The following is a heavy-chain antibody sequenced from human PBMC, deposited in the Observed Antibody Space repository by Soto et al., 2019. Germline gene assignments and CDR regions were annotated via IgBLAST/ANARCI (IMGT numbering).Heavy chain of an antibody. Sequence: QVQLQESGPGLVKPSQTLSLTCTVSGGSISSDGHYWSWIRHHPGKGLEWIGYIYYSGSTYHNPSLKSQFTISANTSKNQFSLKLSSMAAADTAVYYCARLMGVGYGDPYMDAWGKGTTVIVSS. CDR3: ARLMGVGYGDPYMDA. J-gene: IGHJ6*03. V-gene: IGHV4-31*01. CDR2: IYYSGST. D-gene: IGHD4-17*01. CDR1: GGSISSDGHY.